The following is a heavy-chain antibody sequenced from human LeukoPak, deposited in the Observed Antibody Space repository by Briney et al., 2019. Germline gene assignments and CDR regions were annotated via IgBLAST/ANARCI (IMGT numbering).Heavy chain of an antibody. D-gene: IGHD6-6*01. V-gene: IGHV3-74*01. Sequence: GGSLRLSCTASGFTLRNYWMHWVRQVPGKRLVWVSRISGDGSVTNYADSVQGRFTISRDNAKNILYLQINSLRSEDPAVYYCARYSSSSGGASYYLDYWGHGTLVTVSS. CDR2: ISGDGSVT. J-gene: IGHJ4*01. CDR1: GFTLRNYW. CDR3: ARYSSSSGGASYYLDY.